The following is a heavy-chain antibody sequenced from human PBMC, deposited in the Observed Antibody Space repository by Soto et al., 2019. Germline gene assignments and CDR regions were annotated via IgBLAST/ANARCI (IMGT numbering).Heavy chain of an antibody. CDR1: GGSISSSSYY. D-gene: IGHD2-2*01. CDR2: IYYSGST. CDR3: ARGGLLVPAAIHYFDY. J-gene: IGHJ4*02. Sequence: QLQLQESGPGLVKPSETLSLTCTVSGGSISSSSYYWGWIRQPPGKGLEWIGSIYYSGSTYYNPSRKRRVSTSVDTSKNQFSLKLSSVTAADTAVYYCARGGLLVPAAIHYFDYWGQGTLVTVSS. V-gene: IGHV4-39*01.